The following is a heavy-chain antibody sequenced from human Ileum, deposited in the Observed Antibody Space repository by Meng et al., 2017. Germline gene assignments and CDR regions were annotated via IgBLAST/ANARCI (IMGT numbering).Heavy chain of an antibody. D-gene: IGHD3-10*01. CDR1: GGSFSGYY. Sequence: QGRLQWWGAGLLQPSAPLSLACAVYGGSFSGYYCGWIRQPPGKGLEWIGDIDHSGSTNYNPSLKSRVTISVDTSKNQFSLNLNSVTAADTAVYYCARGGGPRAYYFDYWGQGALVTVSS. V-gene: IGHV4-34*01. J-gene: IGHJ4*02. CDR2: IDHSGST. CDR3: ARGGGPRAYYFDY.